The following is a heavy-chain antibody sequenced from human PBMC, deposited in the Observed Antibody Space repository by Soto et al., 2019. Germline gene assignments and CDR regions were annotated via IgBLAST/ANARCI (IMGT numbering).Heavy chain of an antibody. V-gene: IGHV3-30*18. J-gene: IGHJ6*02. CDR2: ISYDGSNK. CDR3: AKTLRSSGWGRSRAGLYYYYGMDV. D-gene: IGHD6-19*01. Sequence: GGSLRLSCAASGFTFSSYGMHWVRQAPGKGLEWVAVISYDGSNKYYADSVKGRFTISRDNSKNTLYLQMNSLRAEDTAVYYCAKTLRSSGWGRSRAGLYYYYGMDVWGQGTTVTVSS. CDR1: GFTFSSYG.